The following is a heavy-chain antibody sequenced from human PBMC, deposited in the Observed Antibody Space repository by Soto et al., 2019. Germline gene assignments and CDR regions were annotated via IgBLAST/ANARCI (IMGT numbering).Heavy chain of an antibody. D-gene: IGHD3-22*01. V-gene: IGHV4-31*03. J-gene: IGHJ6*02. CDR2: IYYSGST. CDR3: ARAPYYHTYYYYSSGYYYGGDYYYGMDV. Sequence: SETLSLTCTVSGGSISSGGYYWSWFRQHPGKGLEWIGYIYYSGSTYYNPSLKSRVTISVDTSKNQFSLKLSSVTAAGAAVYYCARAPYYHTYYYYSSGYYYGGDYYYGMDVWGQGTTVTVSS. CDR1: GGSISSGGYY.